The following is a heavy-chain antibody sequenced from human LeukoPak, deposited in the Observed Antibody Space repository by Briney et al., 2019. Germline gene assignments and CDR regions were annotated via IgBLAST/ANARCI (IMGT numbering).Heavy chain of an antibody. CDR2: INHSGST. V-gene: IGHV4-34*01. Sequence: SETLSLTCAVYGGSFSGYYWSRIRQPPGKELEWIGEINHSGSTNYNPSLKSRVTISVDTSKNQFSLKLSSVTAADTAVYYCARGRDDYVWGSYRHNWFDPWGQGTLVTVSS. CDR3: ARGRDDYVWGSYRHNWFDP. CDR1: GGSFSGYY. D-gene: IGHD3-16*02. J-gene: IGHJ5*02.